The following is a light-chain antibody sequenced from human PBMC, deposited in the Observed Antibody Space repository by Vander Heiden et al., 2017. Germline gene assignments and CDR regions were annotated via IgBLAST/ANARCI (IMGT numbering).Light chain of an antibody. CDR1: SSDVGGYNY. Sequence: QSALTQPRSVSGSPGQSVPISCTGTSSDVGGYNYVSWYQQHPGKAPKVMMHDVSERPSGVPDRFSGSKSGNTASLTISGLQAEDEADYYCCSYAGSYSYVFGSGTKVTVL. V-gene: IGLV2-11*01. CDR3: CSYAGSYSYV. J-gene: IGLJ1*01. CDR2: DVS.